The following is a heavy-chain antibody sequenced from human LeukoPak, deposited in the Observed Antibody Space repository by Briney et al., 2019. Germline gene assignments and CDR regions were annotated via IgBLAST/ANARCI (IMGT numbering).Heavy chain of an antibody. CDR3: ARVKLEYSSGWYVKY. J-gene: IGHJ4*02. D-gene: IGHD6-19*01. Sequence: SETLSLTCTVSGGSISSSSYYWGWIRQPPGKGLEWIGSIYYSGSTYYNPSLKSRVTISVDTSKNQFSLKLSSVTAADTAVYYCARVKLEYSSGWYVKYWGQGTLVTVSS. CDR2: IYYSGST. V-gene: IGHV4-39*07. CDR1: GGSISSSSYY.